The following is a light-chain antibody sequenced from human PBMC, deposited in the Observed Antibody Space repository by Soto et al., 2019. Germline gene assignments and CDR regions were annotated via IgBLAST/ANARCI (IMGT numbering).Light chain of an antibody. Sequence: IQMTQSASSLSASVGDRVTITCQASQDISNYLNWYQQKPGKAPKLLISDASRLETGVPPRFSGRGSGTDFTFTISSLQPEDIATYYCQQYHSLITFGRGTRLEIK. CDR3: QQYHSLIT. CDR2: DAS. J-gene: IGKJ5*01. CDR1: QDISNY. V-gene: IGKV1-33*01.